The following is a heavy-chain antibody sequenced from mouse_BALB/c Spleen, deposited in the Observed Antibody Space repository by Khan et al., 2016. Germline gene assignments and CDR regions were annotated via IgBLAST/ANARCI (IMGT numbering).Heavy chain of an antibody. CDR1: GYTFTNYG. V-gene: IGHV9-3-1*01. CDR3: ARDDYDRGFAY. CDR2: INTYTGEP. D-gene: IGHD2-4*01. Sequence: QIQLVQSGPELKKPGETVKISCKATGYTFTNYGMNWVKQAPGKGLKWMGWINTYTGEPTYADDFKGRFAFSLETSASTAYLQINNLKNEDTATCFCARDDYDRGFAYWGQGTLVTVSA. J-gene: IGHJ3*01.